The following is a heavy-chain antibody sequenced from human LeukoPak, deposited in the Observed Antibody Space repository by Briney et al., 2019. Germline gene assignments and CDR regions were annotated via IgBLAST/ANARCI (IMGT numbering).Heavy chain of an antibody. V-gene: IGHV4-39*07. CDR3: AREAVTTSYYYYYYMDV. D-gene: IGHD4-17*01. CDR1: GGSISSSTYY. Sequence: SETLSLTCTVSGGSISSSTYYWGWIRQPPGKGLEWIGSIFYSGRTYYNPSLKSRVTMSVDTSKNQFSLKLSSVTAADTAVYYCAREAVTTSYYYYYYMDVWGKGTTVTISS. J-gene: IGHJ6*03. CDR2: IFYSGRT.